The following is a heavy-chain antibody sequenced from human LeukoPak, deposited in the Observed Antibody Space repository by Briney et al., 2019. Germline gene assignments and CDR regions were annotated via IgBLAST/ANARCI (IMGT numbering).Heavy chain of an antibody. CDR3: VRSGGY. J-gene: IGHJ4*02. V-gene: IGHV3-7*05. Sequence: GGSLRLSCAASGFTFSSHWMNWVRQAPGKGLEWVANIKEDGSEKYYVDSVKGRFTISRDNAKNSLCQQMNSLRAEDTAIYYCVRSGGYWGQGTLVTVSS. D-gene: IGHD1-26*01. CDR2: IKEDGSEK. CDR1: GFTFSSHW.